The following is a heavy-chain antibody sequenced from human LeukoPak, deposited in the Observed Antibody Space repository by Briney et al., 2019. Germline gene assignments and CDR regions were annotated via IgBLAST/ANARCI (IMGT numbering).Heavy chain of an antibody. CDR2: ISPSGGST. V-gene: IGHV1-46*01. J-gene: IGHJ4*02. CDR3: ARAKNPLLWFGELIGDY. D-gene: IGHD3-10*01. Sequence: ASVKVSCKAFGYTFTSNYMHWVRQAPGQGPEWMGVISPSGGSTTYAQKFQGRVTMTRDMSTSTVYMELSSLRSEDTAVYYCARAKNPLLWFGELIGDYWGQGTLVTVSS. CDR1: GYTFTSNY.